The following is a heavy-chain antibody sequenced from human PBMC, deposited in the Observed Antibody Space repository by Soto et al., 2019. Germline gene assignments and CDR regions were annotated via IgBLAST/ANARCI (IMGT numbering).Heavy chain of an antibody. V-gene: IGHV4-61*01. CDR1: GGSVSSESHY. Sequence: PSETLSLTCTVSGGSVSSESHYWSWIRQTPGRGLEWIGYIYYTGSTNYNPSLKGRVTMSVDTSRDQVSLRLRSVTRADTAVYYCAIDQYYFRSCSYYSAMYVCGQETKVTVSS. CDR2: IYYTGST. J-gene: IGHJ6*02. D-gene: IGHD3-3*01. CDR3: AIDQYYFRSCSYYSAMYV.